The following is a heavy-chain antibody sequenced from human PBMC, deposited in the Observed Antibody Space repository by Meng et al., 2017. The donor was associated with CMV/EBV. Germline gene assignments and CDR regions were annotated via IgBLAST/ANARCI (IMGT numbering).Heavy chain of an antibody. V-gene: IGHV4-34*01. CDR2: INNSGST. CDR3: ARNPLNATYYDFWSGYYNYYYYGMDV. D-gene: IGHD3-3*01. Sequence: PQTLSLTCAVYGGSSTGDYASWIRQPPGKGLEWIGEINNSGSTNYNPSLKSRVTISVDTSKNQFSLKLSSVTAADTAVYYCARNPLNATYYDFWSGYYNYYYYGMDVWGQGTTVTVSS. CDR1: GGSSTGDY. J-gene: IGHJ6*02.